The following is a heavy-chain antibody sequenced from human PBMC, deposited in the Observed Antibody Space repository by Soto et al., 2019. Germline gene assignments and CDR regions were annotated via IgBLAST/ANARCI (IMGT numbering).Heavy chain of an antibody. J-gene: IGHJ4*02. CDR3: GRGVKRATMIVVVIPNFDY. Sequence: PSETPSLTCAVYGGSFSGYYWSWIRQPPGKGLEWIGEINHSGSTNYNPSLKSRVTISVDTSKNQFSLKLSSVTAADTAVYYCGRGVKRATMIVVVIPNFDYWGQGTLVTVSS. D-gene: IGHD3-22*01. CDR2: INHSGST. V-gene: IGHV4-34*01. CDR1: GGSFSGYY.